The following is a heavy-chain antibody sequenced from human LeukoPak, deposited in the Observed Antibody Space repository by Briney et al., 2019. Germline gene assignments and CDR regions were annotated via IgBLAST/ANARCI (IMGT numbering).Heavy chain of an antibody. Sequence: GGSLRLSCAASGFTFISYAMSGVRQAPGKGLEWVSAISGSGGSTYYADSVKGRFTISRDNSKNTLYLQMNSLRAEDTAVYYCAKESKVRYYFDYWGQGTLVTVSS. CDR3: AKESKVRYYFDY. CDR2: ISGSGGST. J-gene: IGHJ4*02. V-gene: IGHV3-23*01. CDR1: GFTFISYA.